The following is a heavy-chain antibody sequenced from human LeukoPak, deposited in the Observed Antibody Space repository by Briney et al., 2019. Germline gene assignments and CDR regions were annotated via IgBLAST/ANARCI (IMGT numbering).Heavy chain of an antibody. Sequence: PGGSLRLSCAASGFTFSSYSMNWVRQAPGKGLEWVSSISSSSSYIYYADSVKGRFTISRDNAKNSLYLQMNSLRAEDTAVYYCAIQSPHYYGSGSPLDYWGQGTLVTVSS. CDR2: ISSSSSYI. CDR1: GFTFSSYS. V-gene: IGHV3-21*01. D-gene: IGHD3-10*01. CDR3: AIQSPHYYGSGSPLDY. J-gene: IGHJ4*02.